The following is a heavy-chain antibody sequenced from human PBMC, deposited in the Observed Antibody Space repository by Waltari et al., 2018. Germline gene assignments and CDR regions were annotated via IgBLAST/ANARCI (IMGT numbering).Heavy chain of an antibody. CDR1: GFTFSRYW. J-gene: IGHJ4*02. CDR2: ITYDGSQK. CDR3: AKSRGFEY. V-gene: IGHV3-7*01. D-gene: IGHD2-2*01. Sequence: EVQLVESGGGLVQPGGSLRLSCGASGFTFSRYWMSWVRQTPGKGLEWVANITYDGSQKYYADSVKGRFTISRDNAKNSLYLQMNSLRVEDTAVYYCAKSRGFEYWGQGTLITVSS.